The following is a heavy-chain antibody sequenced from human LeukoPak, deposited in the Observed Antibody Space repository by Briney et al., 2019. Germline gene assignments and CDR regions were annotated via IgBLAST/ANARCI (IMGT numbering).Heavy chain of an antibody. CDR3: AREGDGDYSNAFDI. D-gene: IGHD4-17*01. CDR1: GGSISSGGYS. V-gene: IGHV4-30-2*01. Sequence: PSETLSLTCAVSGGSISSGGYSWSWIRQPPGKGLEWIGYIYHSGSTYYNPSLKSRVTISVDRSKNQFSLKLSSVTAADTAVYYCAREGDGDYSNAFDIWGQGTMVTVSS. CDR2: IYHSGST. J-gene: IGHJ3*02.